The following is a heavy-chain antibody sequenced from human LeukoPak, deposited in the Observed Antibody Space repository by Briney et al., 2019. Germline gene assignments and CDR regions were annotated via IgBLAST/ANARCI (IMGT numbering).Heavy chain of an antibody. J-gene: IGHJ4*02. V-gene: IGHV3-23*01. CDR1: GFTFSSYA. CDR3: AKSRTRERYSSGWYPPDY. CDR2: ISGSGGST. Sequence: GGSLRLSCAASGFTFSSYAMSWVRQAPGKGLEWVSAISGSGGSTYYADSVKGRFTISRDNSKNTLYLQMNSLRAEDTAVYYCAKSRTRERYSSGWYPPDYWGQGTLVTVSS. D-gene: IGHD6-19*01.